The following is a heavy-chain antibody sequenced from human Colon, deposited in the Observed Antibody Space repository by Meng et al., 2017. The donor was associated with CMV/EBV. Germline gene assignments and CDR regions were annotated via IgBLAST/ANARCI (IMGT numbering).Heavy chain of an antibody. CDR1: GYTFTGYY. Sequence: ASVKVSCKASGYTFTGYYMHRVRQAPGQGLEWMGWINPNSGGTNYAQKFQGRVTMTRDTSISTAYMELSRLRSDDTAVYYCAILESRTVALDYWGQGTLVTVSS. J-gene: IGHJ4*02. CDR3: AILESRTVALDY. CDR2: INPNSGGT. V-gene: IGHV1-2*02. D-gene: IGHD4-23*01.